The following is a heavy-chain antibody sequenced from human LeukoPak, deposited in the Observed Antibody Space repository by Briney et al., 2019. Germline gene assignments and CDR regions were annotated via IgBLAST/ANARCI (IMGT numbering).Heavy chain of an antibody. J-gene: IGHJ3*02. Sequence: QPGGSLRFSCAASGFTFSSYAMNWVRQAPGKGLEWVSGIGYTGDSTFYADSVKGRFTVSRDSSKNTLFLHMNSLRAEDTALYYCAKSPTVDAAFDIWGQGTMVTVSS. D-gene: IGHD4-23*01. V-gene: IGHV3-23*01. CDR3: AKSPTVDAAFDI. CDR2: IGYTGDST. CDR1: GFTFSSYA.